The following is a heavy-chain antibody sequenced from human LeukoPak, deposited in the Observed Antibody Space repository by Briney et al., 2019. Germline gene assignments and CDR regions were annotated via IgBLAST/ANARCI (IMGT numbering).Heavy chain of an antibody. CDR1: GYTFTGYY. D-gene: IGHD2-2*01. Sequence: GASVKVSCKASGYTFTGYYMHWVRQAPGQGLEWMGWINPNSGGTNYAQKFQGRVTMTRDTSISTAYMELSRLRSDDTAVYYCARDSPHSEVVVPAASSHYWGQGTLVTVSS. CDR3: ARDSPHSEVVVPAASSHY. CDR2: INPNSGGT. V-gene: IGHV1-2*02. J-gene: IGHJ4*02.